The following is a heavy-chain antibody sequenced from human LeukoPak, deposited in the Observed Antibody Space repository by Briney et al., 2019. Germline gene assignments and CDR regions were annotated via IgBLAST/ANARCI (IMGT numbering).Heavy chain of an antibody. V-gene: IGHV4-4*07. CDR2: IYSSGST. J-gene: IGHJ4*02. D-gene: IGHD3-22*01. CDR3: ARSARDSSGYYYFDY. Sequence: SETLSLTCTVSGGSISSYYWSWIRQPAGKGLEWIGRIYSSGSTNYNPSLKSRVTMSVDTSKNQFSLKLSSVTAADTAVYYCARSARDSSGYYYFDYWGQGTLVTVSS. CDR1: GGSISSYY.